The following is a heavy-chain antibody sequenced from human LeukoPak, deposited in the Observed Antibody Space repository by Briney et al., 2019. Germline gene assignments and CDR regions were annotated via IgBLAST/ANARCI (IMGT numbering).Heavy chain of an antibody. D-gene: IGHD6-19*01. CDR3: ARDGCSGWTWYFDY. Sequence: GGSLRLSCAASGIAFSSYAMHWVRQAPGKGLEWVGVISYDGTNKYYADSVEVRFTISRDNSKNTLELQMNSLRAEDTAVCYCARDGCSGWTWYFDYWGQGTLVTVSS. CDR1: GIAFSSYA. J-gene: IGHJ4*02. V-gene: IGHV3-30*04. CDR2: ISYDGTNK.